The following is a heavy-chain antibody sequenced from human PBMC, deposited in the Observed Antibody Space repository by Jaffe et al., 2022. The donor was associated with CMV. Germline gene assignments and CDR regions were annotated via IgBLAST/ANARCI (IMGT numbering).Heavy chain of an antibody. V-gene: IGHV4-34*01. CDR1: GGSFSGYY. CDR2: INHSGST. CDR3: ARWADTAMVTGWFDP. D-gene: IGHD5-18*01. Sequence: QVQLQQWGAGLLKPSETLSLTCAVYGGSFSGYYWSWIRQPPGKGLEWIGEINHSGSTNYNPSLKSRVTISVDTSKNQFSLKLSSVTAADTAVYYCARWADTAMVTGWFDPWGQGTLVTVSS. J-gene: IGHJ5*02.